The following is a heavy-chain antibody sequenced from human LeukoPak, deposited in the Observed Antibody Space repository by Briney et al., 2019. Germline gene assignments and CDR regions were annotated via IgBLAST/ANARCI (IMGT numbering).Heavy chain of an antibody. V-gene: IGHV1-69*01. CDR3: ARVGSYDFWSGYVYNWFDP. D-gene: IGHD3-3*01. J-gene: IGHJ5*02. CDR1: GGTFSSYA. Sequence: SVKVSCKASGGTFSSYAISWVRQAPGQGLEWMGGIIPIFGTANYAQKFQGRVTITADESTSTAYMELSSLRSEDTAVYYCARVGSYDFWSGYVYNWFDPWGQGTLVTVSS. CDR2: IIPIFGTA.